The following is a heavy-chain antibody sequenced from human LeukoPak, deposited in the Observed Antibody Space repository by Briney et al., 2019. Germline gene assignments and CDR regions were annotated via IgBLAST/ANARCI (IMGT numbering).Heavy chain of an antibody. CDR2: INHSGST. CDR1: GGSFSGYY. J-gene: IGHJ4*02. Sequence: SETLSLTCAVYGGSFSGYYWSWIRQPPGKGLEWIGEINHSGSTNYNPSLKSRVTISVDTSKNQFSLKLSSVTAADTAVYYCAGYGDYLFDYWGQGTLVTVSS. V-gene: IGHV4-34*01. CDR3: AGYGDYLFDY. D-gene: IGHD4-17*01.